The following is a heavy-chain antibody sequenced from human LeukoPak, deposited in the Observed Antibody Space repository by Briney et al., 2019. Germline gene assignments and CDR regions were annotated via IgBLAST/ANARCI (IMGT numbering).Heavy chain of an antibody. D-gene: IGHD2-15*01. J-gene: IGHJ5*02. Sequence: ASVKVSCKASGYTFTGYYMHWVRQAPGQGLEWMGWINPNSGGTNYAQKFQGRVTMTRDTSISTAYMELSRLRSDDTAVYYCAREGYCSGGSCYKHNWFDPWGQGTLVTVSS. CDR2: INPNSGGT. V-gene: IGHV1-2*02. CDR1: GYTFTGYY. CDR3: AREGYCSGGSCYKHNWFDP.